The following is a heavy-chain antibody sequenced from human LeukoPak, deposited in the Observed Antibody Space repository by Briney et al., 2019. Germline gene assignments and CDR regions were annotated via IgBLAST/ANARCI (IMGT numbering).Heavy chain of an antibody. CDR3: ARGHSSSWYYFDY. CDR2: ISYSGST. CDR1: GGSISSSSYY. V-gene: IGHV4-61*05. J-gene: IGHJ4*02. D-gene: IGHD6-13*01. Sequence: PSETLSLTCTVSGGSISSSSYYWGWIRQPPGKGLEWIGYISYSGSTNYNPSLKSRVTISVDTSKNQFSLKLSSVTAADTAVYYCARGHSSSWYYFDYWGQETLVTVSS.